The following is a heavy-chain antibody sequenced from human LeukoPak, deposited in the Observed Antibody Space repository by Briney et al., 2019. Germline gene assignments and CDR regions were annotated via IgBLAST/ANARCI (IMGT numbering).Heavy chain of an antibody. CDR2: ISGSSTSV. Sequence: GGSLRLSCAASGFTFDSHTVIWVRQAPGKGLQWVASISGSSTSVFYADPVKGRFTISRDNSKNSLFLQMNSLRAEDTAVYYCARDARYSSSWHWSFEYWGQGTLVTVSS. J-gene: IGHJ4*02. CDR3: ARDARYSSSWHWSFEY. V-gene: IGHV3-21*01. CDR1: GFTFDSHT. D-gene: IGHD6-13*01.